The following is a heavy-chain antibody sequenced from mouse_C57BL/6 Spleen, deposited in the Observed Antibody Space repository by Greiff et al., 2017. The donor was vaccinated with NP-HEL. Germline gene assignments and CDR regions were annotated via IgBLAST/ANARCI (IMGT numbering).Heavy chain of an antibody. Sequence: EVQLHQSGPELVKPGASVKISCKASGYSFTGYYMNWVKQSPEKSLEWIGEINPSTGGTTYNQKFKAKATLTVDKSSSTAYMQLKSLTSEDSAVYYCAPLDYDAMDYWGQGTSVTVSS. CDR3: APLDYDAMDY. CDR1: GYSFTGYY. CDR2: INPSTGGT. J-gene: IGHJ4*01. V-gene: IGHV1-42*01.